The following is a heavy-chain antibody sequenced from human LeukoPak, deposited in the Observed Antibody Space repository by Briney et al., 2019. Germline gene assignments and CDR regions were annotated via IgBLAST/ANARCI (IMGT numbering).Heavy chain of an antibody. J-gene: IGHJ4*02. V-gene: IGHV4-59*01. CDR2: IYYSGST. CDR3: ARGPSAEFDY. Sequence: SETLSLTCTVSGGSISSYYWSWIRHPPGKGLEWIGYIYYSGSTNYNPSLKSRVTISVDTSKNQFSLKLSSVTAADTAVYYCARGPSAEFDYWGQGTLVTVSS. CDR1: GGSISSYY.